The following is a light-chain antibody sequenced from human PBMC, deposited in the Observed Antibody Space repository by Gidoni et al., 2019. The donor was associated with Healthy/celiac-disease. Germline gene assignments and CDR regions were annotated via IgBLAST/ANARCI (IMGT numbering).Light chain of an antibody. J-gene: IGLJ1*01. CDR1: SSNIGAGYD. Sequence: QSVLTQPPSVSGAPGQRVTISCTGSSSNIGAGYDVHWYQQLPGTAPKLLIYGNGNRPSGVPDRFSGSKSGTSDSLAITGLQAEDEADYYCQSYDSSLSGYVFGTGTKVTVL. V-gene: IGLV1-40*01. CDR3: QSYDSSLSGYV. CDR2: GNG.